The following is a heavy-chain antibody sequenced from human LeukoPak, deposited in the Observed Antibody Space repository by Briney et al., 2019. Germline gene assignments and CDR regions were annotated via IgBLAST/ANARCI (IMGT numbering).Heavy chain of an antibody. J-gene: IGHJ4*02. V-gene: IGHV4-4*02. CDR1: GGSISSSNW. CDR3: AVVSFRYDSSGYYQN. D-gene: IGHD3-22*01. Sequence: SETLSLTCAVSGGSISSSNWWSWVRQPPGKGLEWIGEIYHSGSTNYNPSLKSRVTISVDKSKSQFSLKLSSVTAADTAVYYCAVVSFRYDSSGYYQNWGQGTLVTVSS. CDR2: IYHSGST.